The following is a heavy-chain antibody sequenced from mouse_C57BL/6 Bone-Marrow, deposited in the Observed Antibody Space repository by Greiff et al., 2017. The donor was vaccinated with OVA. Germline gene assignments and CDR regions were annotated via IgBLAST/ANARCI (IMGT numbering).Heavy chain of an antibody. Sequence: LVESGAELVRPGASVTLSCKASGYTFTDYEMHWVKQTPVHGLEWIGAIDPETGGTAYNQKFKGKAILTADKSSSTAYMELRSLTSDDSAVYYCTEFAYWGQGTLVTVSA. J-gene: IGHJ3*01. CDR1: GYTFTDYE. CDR3: TEFAY. CDR2: IDPETGGT. V-gene: IGHV1-15*01.